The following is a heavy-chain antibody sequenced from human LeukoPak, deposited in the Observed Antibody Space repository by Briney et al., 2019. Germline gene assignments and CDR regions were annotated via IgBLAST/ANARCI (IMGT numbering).Heavy chain of an antibody. J-gene: IGHJ4*02. CDR1: GFTVSSNY. Sequence: SGGSLRLSCAASGFTVSSNYMSWVRQAPGKGLEWVSVIYSGGSTYYADSVKGRFTISRDNSKNTLYLQMNSLRAEDTAVYYCARDRSAAQGIFDYWGQGTLVTVSS. CDR2: IYSGGST. D-gene: IGHD2-15*01. V-gene: IGHV3-53*01. CDR3: ARDRSAAQGIFDY.